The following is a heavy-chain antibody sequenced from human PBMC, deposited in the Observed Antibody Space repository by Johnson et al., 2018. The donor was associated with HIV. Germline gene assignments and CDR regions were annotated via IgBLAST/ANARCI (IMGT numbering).Heavy chain of an antibody. CDR2: ISWNSGSI. Sequence: QLVESGGGLVQPGRSLRLSCAASGFTFDDYAMHWVRQAPGKGLEWVSGISWNSGSIGYADSVKGRFTISRDNSKNTLYLQMNSLRAEDTAVYYCAKDRAEVVVVHDALDMWGQGTMVTVSS. CDR1: GFTFDDYA. D-gene: IGHD3-22*01. J-gene: IGHJ3*02. CDR3: AKDRAEVVVVHDALDM. V-gene: IGHV3-9*01.